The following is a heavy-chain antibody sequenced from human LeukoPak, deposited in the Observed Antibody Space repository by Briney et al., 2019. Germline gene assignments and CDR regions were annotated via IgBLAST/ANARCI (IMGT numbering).Heavy chain of an antibody. CDR2: ISSSGSTI. Sequence: GGSLRLSCAASGFTFSDYYMSWIRQAPGKGLEWVSYISSSGSTIYYADSVKGRFTISRDNAKNSLYLQMNSLRAEDTAVYYCARTNYYDSSGYYYYYYGTDVWGQGTTVTVSS. D-gene: IGHD3-22*01. J-gene: IGHJ6*02. CDR1: GFTFSDYY. V-gene: IGHV3-11*01. CDR3: ARTNYYDSSGYYYYYYGTDV.